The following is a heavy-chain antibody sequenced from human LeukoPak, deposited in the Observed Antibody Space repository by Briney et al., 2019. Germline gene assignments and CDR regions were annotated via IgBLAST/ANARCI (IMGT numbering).Heavy chain of an antibody. CDR1: GGSISSYY. D-gene: IGHD3-22*01. J-gene: IGHJ4*02. Sequence: SETLSLTCTVSGGSISSYYWSWIRQPPGKGLEWIGYIYYSGSTNYNPSLKSRVTISVGTSKNQFSLKLSSVTAADTAVYYCARAYDSSGRGFDYWGQGTLVTVSS. CDR2: IYYSGST. V-gene: IGHV4-59*01. CDR3: ARAYDSSGRGFDY.